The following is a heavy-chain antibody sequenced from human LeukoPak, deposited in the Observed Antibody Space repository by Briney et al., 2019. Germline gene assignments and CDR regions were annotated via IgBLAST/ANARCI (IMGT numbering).Heavy chain of an antibody. CDR2: ISGSGGST. CDR1: GFTFSSYA. J-gene: IGHJ4*02. CDR3: AKDRYSRQQLVVPFDY. V-gene: IGHV3-23*01. D-gene: IGHD6-13*01. Sequence: PGGSLRLSCAASGFTFSSYAMSWVRQAPGKGLEWVSAISGSGGSTYYADSVKGRFTISRDNSKNTLYLQMNSLRAEDTAVYHCAKDRYSRQQLVVPFDYWGQGTLVTVSS.